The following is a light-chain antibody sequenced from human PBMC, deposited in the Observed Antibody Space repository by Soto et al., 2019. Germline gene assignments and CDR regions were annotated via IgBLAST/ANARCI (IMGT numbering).Light chain of an antibody. CDR3: QQYNDFQYT. CDR1: QAISSY. Sequence: AIRMTQTPSSLSASAGDRVNITCRASQAISSYLAWYQQKPGKAPRLLISATSTLQRGVPSRFSGSGSGTDFSLTISSLQPVDSATYYCQQYNDFQYTFGQGTKVDIK. CDR2: ATS. J-gene: IGKJ2*01. V-gene: IGKV1-8*01.